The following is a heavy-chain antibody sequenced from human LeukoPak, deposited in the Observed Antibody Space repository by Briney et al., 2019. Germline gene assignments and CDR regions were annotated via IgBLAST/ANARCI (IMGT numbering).Heavy chain of an antibody. J-gene: IGHJ4*02. D-gene: IGHD7-27*01. CDR3: ARDTQEGLGIPDY. CDR1: GFTFSSYS. CDR2: ISSSSSYI. Sequence: PGGSLRLSCAASGFTFSSYSMNWVRQAPGKGLEWVSSISSSSSYIYYADSVKGRFTISRDNAKNSLYLQMNSLRAVDTAVYYCARDTQEGLGIPDYWGQGTLVTVSS. V-gene: IGHV3-21*01.